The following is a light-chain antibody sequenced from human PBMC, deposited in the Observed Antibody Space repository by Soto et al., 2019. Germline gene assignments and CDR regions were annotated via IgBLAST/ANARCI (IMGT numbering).Light chain of an antibody. J-gene: IGKJ3*01. CDR3: QEYGDPL. CDR1: QSVDNKY. Sequence: VLTQSPGTLSLSPGERATLSCRASQSVDNKYLAWYQQKRGQAPRLLIYGASTRAAGITDRVSGSGSGTDFTLAISSLEPEDFSVYYCQEYGDPLFGPGTKVEIK. V-gene: IGKV3-20*01. CDR2: GAS.